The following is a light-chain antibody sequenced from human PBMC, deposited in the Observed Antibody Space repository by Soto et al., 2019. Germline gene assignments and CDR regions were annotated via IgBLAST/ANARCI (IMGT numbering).Light chain of an antibody. V-gene: IGLV1-40*01. CDR3: QSYHSSLTTAI. J-gene: IGLJ2*01. CDR2: GNN. CDR1: SSNIGAEYD. Sequence: QSVLTQPPSVSGTPGQSISISCTGTSSNIGAEYDVHWYQQLPGTAPRLLIFGNNVRPSGVPDRFSGSKSGTSASLAITGLQAEDEAIYYCQSYHSSLTTAIFGAGTKLTVL.